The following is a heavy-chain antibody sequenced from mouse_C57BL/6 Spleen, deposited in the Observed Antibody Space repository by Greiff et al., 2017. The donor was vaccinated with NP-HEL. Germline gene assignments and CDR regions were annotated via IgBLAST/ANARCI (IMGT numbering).Heavy chain of an antibody. Sequence: QVQLQQPGAELVRPGSSVKLSCKASGYTFTSYWMHWVKQRPIQGLEWIGNIDPSDSETHYNQKFKDKATLTVDKSSSTAYMQLSSLTSEDSAVYYCARSLYYCGSSYDWYFDVWGTGTTVTVSS. J-gene: IGHJ1*03. CDR3: ARSLYYCGSSYDWYFDV. CDR1: GYTFTSYW. CDR2: IDPSDSET. V-gene: IGHV1-52*01. D-gene: IGHD1-1*01.